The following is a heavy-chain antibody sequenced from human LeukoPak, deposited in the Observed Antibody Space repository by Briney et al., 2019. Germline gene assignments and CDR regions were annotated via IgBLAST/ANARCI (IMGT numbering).Heavy chain of an antibody. V-gene: IGHV4-30-4*01. CDR1: GASINSDNHY. D-gene: IGHD2-15*01. CDR3: ARDQVIRWFYY. CDR2: YHSGST. J-gene: IGHJ4*02. Sequence: PSQTLSLTCTVSGASINSDNHYWSWIRQSPGKGLEWLGYYHSGSTGYSPSLKSRVTMSVDTSKNQFSLKVNSVTAADTAVYYCARDQVIRWFYYWGQGTLVTVSS.